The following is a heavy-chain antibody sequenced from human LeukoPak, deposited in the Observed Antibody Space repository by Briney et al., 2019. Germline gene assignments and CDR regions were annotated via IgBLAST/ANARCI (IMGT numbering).Heavy chain of an antibody. CDR2: IIPILGIA. J-gene: IGHJ4*02. Sequence: SVKVSCKASGGTFSSYAISWVRQAPGQGLEWMGRIIPILGIANYAQKFQGRVTITADKSTSTAYMELSSLRSEDTAVYYCARAAELDYDSSGYYVATSGQRIDYWGQGTLVTVSS. CDR3: ARAAELDYDSSGYYVATSGQRIDY. V-gene: IGHV1-69*04. CDR1: GGTFSSYA. D-gene: IGHD3-22*01.